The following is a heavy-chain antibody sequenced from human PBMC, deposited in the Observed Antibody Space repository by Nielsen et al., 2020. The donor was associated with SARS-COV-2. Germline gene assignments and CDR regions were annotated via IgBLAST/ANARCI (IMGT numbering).Heavy chain of an antibody. Sequence: GGSLRLSCAASGFTFSSYAMSWVRQAPGKGLEWVSVIYSGGSTYYADSVKGRFTISRDNSKNTLYLQMNSLRAEDTAVYYCARDRYEGYFDYWGQGTLVTVSS. CDR1: GFTFSSYA. V-gene: IGHV3-53*01. CDR3: ARDRYEGYFDY. J-gene: IGHJ4*02. CDR2: IYSGGST. D-gene: IGHD1-1*01.